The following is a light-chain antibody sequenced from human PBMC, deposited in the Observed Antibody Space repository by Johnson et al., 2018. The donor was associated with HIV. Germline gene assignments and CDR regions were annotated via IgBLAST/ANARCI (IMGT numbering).Light chain of an antibody. CDR2: KND. J-gene: IGLJ1*01. CDR3: GIWDTRLSTGGG. Sequence: HSVLTQPPSVSAAPGQKVTISCSTNSSNFGNNYVSWYQQLPGTAPKLLIYKNDKRPSGIPDRFSGSKSGTSATLDITGLQTGDEADYYCGIWDTRLSTGGGFATATKVPVL. V-gene: IGLV1-51*02. CDR1: SSNFGNNY.